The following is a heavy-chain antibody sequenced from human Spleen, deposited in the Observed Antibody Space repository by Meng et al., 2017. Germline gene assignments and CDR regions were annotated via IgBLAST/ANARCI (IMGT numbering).Heavy chain of an antibody. CDR1: GYNFPDYD. J-gene: IGHJ4*02. Sequence: ASVKVSCKPSGYNFPDYDIHWVRRAPGQGLEWMGWMNPNSGNTGYAQKFQGRVTITRNTSISTAYMELSSLRSEDTAVYYCARALRGSFVDYWGQGTLVTVSS. CDR3: ARALRGSFVDY. D-gene: IGHD1-26*01. V-gene: IGHV1-8*03. CDR2: MNPNSGNT.